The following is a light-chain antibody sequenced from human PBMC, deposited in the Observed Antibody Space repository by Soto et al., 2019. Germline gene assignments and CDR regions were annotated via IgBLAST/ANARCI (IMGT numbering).Light chain of an antibody. CDR3: SSYTSSTFYV. J-gene: IGLJ1*01. V-gene: IGLV2-14*01. CDR1: SSDVGAYNY. CDR2: GVS. Sequence: QSALTQPASVSGSLGQSITISCTGTSSDVGAYNYVSWYQQHPGTAPKLLICGVSDRPSGVSNRFSGSKSGNTASLTISGLQAEDEATYYCSSYTSSTFYVFGTGTKLTVI.